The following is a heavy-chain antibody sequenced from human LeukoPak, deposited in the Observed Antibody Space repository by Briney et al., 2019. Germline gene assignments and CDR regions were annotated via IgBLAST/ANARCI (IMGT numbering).Heavy chain of an antibody. CDR2: ISAYNGNT. D-gene: IGHD5-18*01. CDR3: ARVLRGYRYGVVYNWFDP. V-gene: IGHV1-18*01. CDR1: GYTFTSYG. Sequence: ASVKVSCKASGYTFTSYGISWVRQAPGQGLEWMGWISAYNGNTNYAQKLQGRVTMTTDTSTSTAYMELRSLRSDDTAVYYCARVLRGYRYGVVYNWFDPWGQGTLVTVSS. J-gene: IGHJ5*02.